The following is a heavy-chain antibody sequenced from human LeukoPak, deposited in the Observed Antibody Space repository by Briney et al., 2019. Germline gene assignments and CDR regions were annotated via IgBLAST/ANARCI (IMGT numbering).Heavy chain of an antibody. CDR2: IVVGSGNT. Sequence: SVKVSCKASGFTFTSSAVQWVRQARGQRLEWIGWIVVGSGNTNYAQKLQGRVTMTTDTSTSTAYMELRSLRSDDTAVYYCARDQRMTQGSGFGYWGQGTLVTVSS. D-gene: IGHD6-19*01. CDR3: ARDQRMTQGSGFGY. J-gene: IGHJ4*02. V-gene: IGHV1-58*01. CDR1: GFTFTSSA.